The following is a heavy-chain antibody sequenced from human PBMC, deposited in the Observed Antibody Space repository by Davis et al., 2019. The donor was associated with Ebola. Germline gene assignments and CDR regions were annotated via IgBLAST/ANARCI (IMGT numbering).Heavy chain of an antibody. CDR3: ARERWLQSYYFDY. Sequence: GESLKISCAASGFTFSSYAMHWVRQAPGKGLEWVAVISYDGSNKYYADSVKGRFTISRDNSKNTLYLQMNSLRAEDTAVYYCARERWLQSYYFDYWGQGTLVTVSS. V-gene: IGHV3-30-3*01. J-gene: IGHJ4*02. CDR2: ISYDGSNK. D-gene: IGHD5-24*01. CDR1: GFTFSSYA.